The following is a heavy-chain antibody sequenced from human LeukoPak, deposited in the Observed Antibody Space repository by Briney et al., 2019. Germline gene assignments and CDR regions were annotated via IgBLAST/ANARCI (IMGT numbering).Heavy chain of an antibody. CDR2: IITIFGTA. J-gene: IGHJ4*02. CDR3: ARDPPDSYSSGWYYFDY. V-gene: IGHV1-69*05. CDR1: GGTFSSYA. D-gene: IGHD6-19*01. Sequence: SVKVSCKASGGTFSSYAISWVRQAPGQGLEWMGRIITIFGTANYAQKFQGRVTITTDESTSTAYMELSSLRSEDTAVYYCARDPPDSYSSGWYYFDYWGQGTLVTVSS.